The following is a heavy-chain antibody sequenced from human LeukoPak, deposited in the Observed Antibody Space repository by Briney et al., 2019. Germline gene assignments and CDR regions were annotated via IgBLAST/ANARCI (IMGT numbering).Heavy chain of an antibody. V-gene: IGHV3-33*01. CDR1: GFSFSDYG. J-gene: IGHJ4*02. Sequence: GGSLRLSCAASGFSFSDYGMHWVRQAPGKGLEWVALIWYDGANKYYVDSVKGRFTISRDNSKNTLYLQMNSLRADDTAVYYCARDRYGIRRDYFDYWGQGILVTVSS. D-gene: IGHD1-14*01. CDR2: IWYDGANK. CDR3: ARDRYGIRRDYFDY.